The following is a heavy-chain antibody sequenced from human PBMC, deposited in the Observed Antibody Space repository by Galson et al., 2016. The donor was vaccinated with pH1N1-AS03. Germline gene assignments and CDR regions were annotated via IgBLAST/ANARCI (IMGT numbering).Heavy chain of an antibody. J-gene: IGHJ4*02. V-gene: IGHV3-30*01. Sequence: SLRLSCAASGFSFSHFAMHWVRQAAGKGPEWVAAMSNDGREYYGDSVRGRFTISRDTSKNTLFLQMNGLRAEDTAVYYFARAPRDSGSGSYYNNMGYWGQGTLVAVSS. CDR1: GFSFSHFA. CDR2: MSNDGRE. D-gene: IGHD3-10*01. CDR3: ARAPRDSGSGSYYNNMGY.